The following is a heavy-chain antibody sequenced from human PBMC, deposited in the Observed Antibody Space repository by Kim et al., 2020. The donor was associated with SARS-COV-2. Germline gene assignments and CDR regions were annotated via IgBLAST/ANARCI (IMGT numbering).Heavy chain of an antibody. D-gene: IGHD5-18*01. CDR1: SGSISSYY. J-gene: IGHJ4*02. CDR2: IFYTGTT. CDR3: ARDRSYGYFDY. Sequence: SETLSLTCDVSSGSISSYYWSWIRQAPGKGLEWIGFIFYTGTTNYNPSLKSRVTIAVDTSNNHFSLKLSSVTAADTAVYYCARDRSYGYFDYWDQGTLVT. V-gene: IGHV4-59*13.